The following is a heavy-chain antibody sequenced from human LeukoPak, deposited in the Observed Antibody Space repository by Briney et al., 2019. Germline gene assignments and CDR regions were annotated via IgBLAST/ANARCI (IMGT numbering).Heavy chain of an antibody. V-gene: IGHV4-4*07. J-gene: IGHJ3*02. CDR2: IYTSGST. CDR1: GGSISSYY. D-gene: IGHD2-2*01. Sequence: SETLSLTCTVSGGSISSYYWSWIRQPAGKGLEWIGRIYTSGSTNYNPSLTSRVTMSVDTSKNQFSLKLTSVTAADTAVYYCARDRCNSTTCASRGAFDIWGQGTMVTVS. CDR3: ARDRCNSTTCASRGAFDI.